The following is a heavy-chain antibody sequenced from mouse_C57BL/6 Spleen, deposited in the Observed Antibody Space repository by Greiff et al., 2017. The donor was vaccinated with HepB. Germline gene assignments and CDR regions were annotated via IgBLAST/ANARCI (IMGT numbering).Heavy chain of an antibody. Sequence: VQLQQSGPELVKPGASVKISCKASGYAFSSSWMNWVKQRPGKGLEWIGRIYPGDGDTNYNGKFKGKATLTADKSSSTAYMQLSSLTSEDSAVYFCARSEYYGSSPIDYWGQGTTLTVSS. D-gene: IGHD1-1*01. CDR2: IYPGDGDT. CDR1: GYAFSSSW. J-gene: IGHJ2*01. CDR3: ARSEYYGSSPIDY. V-gene: IGHV1-82*01.